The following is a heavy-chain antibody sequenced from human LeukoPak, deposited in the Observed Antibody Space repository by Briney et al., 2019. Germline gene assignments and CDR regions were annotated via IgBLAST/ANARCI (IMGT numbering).Heavy chain of an antibody. CDR1: GYSFTSNY. V-gene: IGHV1-46*01. CDR3: ARDQEAFDY. CDR2: IYPRDGST. J-gene: IGHJ4*02. Sequence: ASVKVSCKASGYSFTSNYIHWVRRAPGQGLEWMGMIYPRDGSTSYAQKFQGRVTVTRDTSTSTVHMELGGLRSEDTAVYYCARDQEAFDYWGQGTLVTVSS.